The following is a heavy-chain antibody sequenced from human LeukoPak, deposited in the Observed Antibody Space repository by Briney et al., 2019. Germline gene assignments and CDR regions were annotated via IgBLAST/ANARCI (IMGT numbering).Heavy chain of an antibody. V-gene: IGHV1-8*01. D-gene: IGHD6-19*01. J-gene: IGHJ5*02. CDR1: GYTFTSYD. CDR2: MNPNSGNT. Sequence: GASVKVSCKASGYTFTSYDINWVRQATGQGLEWMGWMNPNSGNTGYAQKFQGRVTMTRNTSISTAYMELRSLRSDDTAVYYCAGSSGWYKRPNWFDPWGQGTLVTVSS. CDR3: AGSSGWYKRPNWFDP.